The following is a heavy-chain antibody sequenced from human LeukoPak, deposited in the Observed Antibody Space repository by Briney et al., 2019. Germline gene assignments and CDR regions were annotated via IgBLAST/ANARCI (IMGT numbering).Heavy chain of an antibody. CDR3: ARAPEFSSGWLLDT. CDR2: IYYSGST. CDR1: GDSISDYY. Sequence: SETLSLTCTVSGDSISDYYWSWIRQPPGEGLEWIGYIYYSGSTNYNPSLKSRVTMSVDTSKNQFSLKLSSVTAADTAVYFCARAPEFSSGWLLDTWGQGILVTVSS. V-gene: IGHV4-59*12. D-gene: IGHD6-19*01. J-gene: IGHJ5*02.